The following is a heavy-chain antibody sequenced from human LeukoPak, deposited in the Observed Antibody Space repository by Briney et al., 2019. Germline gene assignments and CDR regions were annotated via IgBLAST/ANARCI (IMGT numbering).Heavy chain of an antibody. Sequence: PSETLSLTCTVSGGSISTYYWNWIRQPPGKGLEWIGYIHYSGSTNCNPSVKSRVAMSVDTSKKQFSLKLSSLTAADTAVYYCARGGTAVIAPYAFDIWGQGTMVTVSS. V-gene: IGHV4-59*01. D-gene: IGHD4-23*01. CDR2: IHYSGST. J-gene: IGHJ3*02. CDR3: ARGGTAVIAPYAFDI. CDR1: GGSISTYY.